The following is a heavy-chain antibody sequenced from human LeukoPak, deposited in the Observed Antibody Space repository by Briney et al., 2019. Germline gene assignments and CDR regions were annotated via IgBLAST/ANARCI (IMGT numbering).Heavy chain of an antibody. V-gene: IGHV3-33*03. CDR2: IWYDGSNA. CDR3: SAAGNYEYFQH. Sequence: PGRSLRLSCAASGFSFSTYGMHWVRQAPGKGLEWVAVIWYDGSNAYYADSVKGRFTISRDNAKNTLYLQMNSLRAEDTAVYYCSAAGNYEYFQHWGQGTLVTVSS. J-gene: IGHJ1*01. D-gene: IGHD6-13*01. CDR1: GFSFSTYG.